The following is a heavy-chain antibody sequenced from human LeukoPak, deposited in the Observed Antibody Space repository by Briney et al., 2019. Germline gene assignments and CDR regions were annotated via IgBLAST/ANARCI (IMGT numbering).Heavy chain of an antibody. CDR3: AREHYYDSSGAPFDY. J-gene: IGHJ4*02. V-gene: IGHV1-69*13. Sequence: ASVKVSCKASGYTFTSYYMHWVRQAPGQGLEWMGGIIPIFGTANYAQKFQGRVTITADESTSTAYMELSSLRSEDTAVYYCAREHYYDSSGAPFDYWGQGTLVTVSS. D-gene: IGHD3-22*01. CDR2: IIPIFGTA. CDR1: GYTFTSYY.